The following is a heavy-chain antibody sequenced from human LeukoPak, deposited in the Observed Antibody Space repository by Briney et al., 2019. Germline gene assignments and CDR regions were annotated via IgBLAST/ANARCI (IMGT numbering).Heavy chain of an antibody. CDR1: GGSISSYY. V-gene: IGHV4-59*01. CDR2: IYYSGST. CDR3: ARTVVSQDIVVVPAAPRGVYYYYYMDV. J-gene: IGHJ6*03. D-gene: IGHD2-2*01. Sequence: RPSETLSLTCTVSGGSISSYYWSWIRQPPGKGLEWIGYIYYSGSTNYNPSLKSRVTISVDTSKNQFSLKLSSVTAADTAVYYCARTVVSQDIVVVPAAPRGVYYYYYMDVWGKGTTVTISS.